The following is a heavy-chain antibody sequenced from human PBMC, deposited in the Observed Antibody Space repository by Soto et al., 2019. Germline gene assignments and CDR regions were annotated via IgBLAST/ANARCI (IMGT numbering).Heavy chain of an antibody. CDR2: IYYSGST. CDR3: AKTGSSSWYPYFQH. J-gene: IGHJ1*01. D-gene: IGHD6-13*01. CDR1: GGSISSSSYY. V-gene: IGHV4-39*01. Sequence: SETLSLTCTVSGGSISSSSYYWGWIRQPPGKGLEWIGSIYYSGSTYYNPSLKSRVTISVDTSKNQFSLKLSSVTAADTAVYYCAKTGSSSWYPYFQHWGKGTLVTVFS.